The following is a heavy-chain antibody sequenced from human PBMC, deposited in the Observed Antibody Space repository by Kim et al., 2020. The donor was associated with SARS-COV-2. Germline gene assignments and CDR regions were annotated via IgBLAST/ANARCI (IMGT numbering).Heavy chain of an antibody. CDR2: IYPGDSDT. CDR1: GYSFTSYW. CDR3: ARTVRGSGSYYNVVWFDP. J-gene: IGHJ5*02. Sequence: GESLKISCKGSGYSFTSYWIGWVRQMPGKGLEWMGIIYPGDSDTRYSPSFQGQVTISADKSISTAYLQWSSLKASDTAMYYCARTVRGSGSYYNVVWFDPWGQGTLVTVSS. V-gene: IGHV5-51*01. D-gene: IGHD3-10*01.